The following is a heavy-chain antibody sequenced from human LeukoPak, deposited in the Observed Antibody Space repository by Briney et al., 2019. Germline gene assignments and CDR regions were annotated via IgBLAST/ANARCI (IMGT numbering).Heavy chain of an antibody. D-gene: IGHD7-27*01. CDR3: GRNRLGKALDI. J-gene: IGHJ3*02. CDR1: GYTFTDYY. V-gene: IGHV1-2*02. CDR2: INPNSGGT. Sequence: ASVKVSCKASGYTFTDYYIHWVRQAPGQGLEWMGWINPNSGGTNYAQKFQGRVTMTRDTSISTAYMELGLRSDDTAVYYCGRNRLGKALDIWGQGTMVTVSS.